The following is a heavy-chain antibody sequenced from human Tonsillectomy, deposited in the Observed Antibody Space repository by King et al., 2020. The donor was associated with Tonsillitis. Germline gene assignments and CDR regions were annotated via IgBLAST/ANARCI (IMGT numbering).Heavy chain of an antibody. Sequence: VQLQQWGAGLLKPSETLSLTCAVYGGSFSAYYWSWIRQPPGKGLEWIGEINHSGSTNYNPSLKSRVTISVDTSMNQFSLNLSSVTAADTAVYYCARGDFDPWGQGTLVTVSS. CDR1: GGSFSAYY. J-gene: IGHJ5*02. CDR2: INHSGST. CDR3: ARGDFDP. V-gene: IGHV4-34*01.